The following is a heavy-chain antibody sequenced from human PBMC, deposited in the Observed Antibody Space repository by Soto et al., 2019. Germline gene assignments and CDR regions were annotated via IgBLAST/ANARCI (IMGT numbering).Heavy chain of an antibody. CDR1: GFTFSSYS. J-gene: IGHJ4*02. Sequence: GGSLRLSCAASGFTFSSYSMNWVRQAPGKGLEWVSYVTSSSSTIYYADSVKGRFTISRDNAKNSLYLQMSSLRAEDTAVYYCVKDEDYYDSSGYHRSFDYWGQGTLVTVSS. CDR2: VTSSSSTI. D-gene: IGHD3-22*01. V-gene: IGHV3-48*01. CDR3: VKDEDYYDSSGYHRSFDY.